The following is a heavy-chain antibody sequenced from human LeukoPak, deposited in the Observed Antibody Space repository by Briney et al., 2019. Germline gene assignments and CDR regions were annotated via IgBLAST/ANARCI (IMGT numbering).Heavy chain of an antibody. CDR3: ARSRWGDTAIVGD. Sequence: ASVKVSCKASGYTLTNFGITWVRQAPGQGLEWMGWISGYNGNTNYAQSLQDRVTMTTDTSTITAYMEVTSLRFDDTAVYYCARSRWGDTAIVGDWGQGTLVTVSS. D-gene: IGHD5-18*01. CDR1: GYTLTNFG. J-gene: IGHJ4*02. V-gene: IGHV1-18*01. CDR2: ISGYNGNT.